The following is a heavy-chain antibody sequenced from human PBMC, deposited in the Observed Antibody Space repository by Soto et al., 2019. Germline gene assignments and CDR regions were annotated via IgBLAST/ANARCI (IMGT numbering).Heavy chain of an antibody. CDR2: IYSGGST. CDR1: GFTVSTKY. J-gene: IGHJ4*02. V-gene: IGHV3-66*01. Sequence: GESLKISCAASGFTVSTKYMSWVRQAPGKGLEWVSVIYSGGSTFYADSVRGRFTISRDNSKNTVNLQMNSLRAEDTAEYYWARDPGAADYWGQGTLVTVSS. D-gene: IGHD7-27*01. CDR3: ARDPGAADY.